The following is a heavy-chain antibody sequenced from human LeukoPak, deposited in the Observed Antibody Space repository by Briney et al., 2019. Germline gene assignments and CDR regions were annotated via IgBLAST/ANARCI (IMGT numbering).Heavy chain of an antibody. CDR3: AVRDGYNLVDY. Sequence: PSETLSLTCTVSGGSISSVNYYWSWIRQPPGKGLEWIGYIYYSGSTNYNPSPKSRVTISVDTSKSQFSLKLSSVTAADTAVYYCAVRDGYNLVDYWGQGTLVTVSS. J-gene: IGHJ4*02. D-gene: IGHD5-24*01. V-gene: IGHV4-61*01. CDR1: GGSISSVNYY. CDR2: IYYSGST.